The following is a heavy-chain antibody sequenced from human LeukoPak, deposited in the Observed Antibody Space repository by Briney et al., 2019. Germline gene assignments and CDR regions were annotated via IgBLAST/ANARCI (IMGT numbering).Heavy chain of an antibody. Sequence: SETLSLTCAVSGGSISSGGYSWSWIRQPPGKGLEWIGYIYHSGSTYYNPSLKSRVTISVDRSKNQFSLKLSSVTAADTAVYYCARLSSSAQGWGQGTLVTVSS. CDR1: GGSISSGGYS. J-gene: IGHJ4*02. CDR2: IYHSGST. D-gene: IGHD6-13*01. CDR3: ARLSSSAQG. V-gene: IGHV4-30-2*01.